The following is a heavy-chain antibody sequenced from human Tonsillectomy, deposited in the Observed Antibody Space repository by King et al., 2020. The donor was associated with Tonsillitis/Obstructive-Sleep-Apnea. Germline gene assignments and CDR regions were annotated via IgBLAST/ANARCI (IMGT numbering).Heavy chain of an antibody. CDR1: GGSISLYY. CDR2: LYDSGST. D-gene: IGHD3-10*01. CDR3: ARDRVRGLSHFYI. Sequence: VQLQESGPGLVKPSETLSLTCNVSGGSISLYYWKWIRQPPGKGLEWIGYLYDSGSTNYNPSLKSRVTILRDTSKNQFSLKLNSVTAADTAVYYCARDRVRGLSHFYIWGRGTLVTVSS. J-gene: IGHJ2*01. V-gene: IGHV4-59*12.